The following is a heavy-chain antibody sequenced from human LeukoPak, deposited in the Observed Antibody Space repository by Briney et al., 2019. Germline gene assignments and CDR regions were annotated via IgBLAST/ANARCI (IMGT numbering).Heavy chain of an antibody. CDR2: ISSSSSTI. CDR1: GFTFSSYS. Sequence: GGSLRLSCAASGFTFSSYSMNWVRQAPGKGLEWVSYISSSSSTIYYADSVKGRFTISRDNSKNTLYLQMHSLRTEDTAVYYCAKEGSGGGDSHFEYWGQGTLVTVSS. D-gene: IGHD3-10*01. V-gene: IGHV3-48*01. J-gene: IGHJ4*02. CDR3: AKEGSGGGDSHFEY.